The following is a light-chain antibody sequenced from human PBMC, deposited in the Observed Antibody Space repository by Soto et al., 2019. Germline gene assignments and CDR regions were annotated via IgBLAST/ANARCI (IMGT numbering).Light chain of an antibody. V-gene: IGKV1-39*01. CDR2: AAS. Sequence: DTQMTQSPSSLSASVGDRVTITCRASQSISAYLNWYQQKPGKAPKLLIYAASSLQSGVPPRFSISGSGTYFTLNISSLQPEDFATYYCQQSYSTPYTFGQGTKVEIK. J-gene: IGKJ2*01. CDR1: QSISAY. CDR3: QQSYSTPYT.